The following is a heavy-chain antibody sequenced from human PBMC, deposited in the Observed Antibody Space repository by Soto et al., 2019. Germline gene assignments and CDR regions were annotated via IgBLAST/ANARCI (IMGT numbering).Heavy chain of an antibody. CDR3: VRDLNGSGDY. CDR2: IFHSLGA. V-gene: IGHV4-59*01. D-gene: IGHD3-10*01. Sequence: RKEALSGTCIDPGGSSTSDNRSWIRQPPGKGLEWLGYIFHSLGAKYNPSLGSRGTISLDTSKNQLSLSLRSVTAADTAIYFCVRDLNGSGDYWGQGTLVTVSS. J-gene: IGHJ4*02. CDR1: GGSSTSDN.